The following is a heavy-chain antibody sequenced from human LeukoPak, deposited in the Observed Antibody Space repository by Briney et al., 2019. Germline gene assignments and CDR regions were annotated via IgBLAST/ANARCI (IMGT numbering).Heavy chain of an antibody. Sequence: PGGSLRLSCAASGSTFSSYGMHWVRQAPGKGLEWVAATWYDGSNKYYADSVKGRFTISRDNSKNTLFLQMNSLRAEDTAVYFCARGGHCSTTSCSNYDGMDVWGQGTTLTVSS. CDR3: ARGGHCSTTSCSNYDGMDV. D-gene: IGHD2-2*01. J-gene: IGHJ6*02. CDR2: TWYDGSNK. V-gene: IGHV3-33*01. CDR1: GSTFSSYG.